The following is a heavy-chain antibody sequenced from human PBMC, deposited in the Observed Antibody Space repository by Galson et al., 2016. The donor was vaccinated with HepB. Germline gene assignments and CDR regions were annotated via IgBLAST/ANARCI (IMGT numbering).Heavy chain of an antibody. Sequence: SLRLSCAASGFTFSHYDMHWVRQATGKGLEWVSVIGTTGDTHYLGSVKGRFTISRENAKTSLYLQMDNLRVGDTALYYCARGANPLVDHWGRGTLVTVSS. V-gene: IGHV3-13*01. J-gene: IGHJ4*02. CDR2: IGTTGDT. D-gene: IGHD1-14*01. CDR3: ARGANPLVDH. CDR1: GFTFSHYD.